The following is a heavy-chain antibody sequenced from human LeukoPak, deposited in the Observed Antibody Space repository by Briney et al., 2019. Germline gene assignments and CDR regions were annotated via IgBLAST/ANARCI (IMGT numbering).Heavy chain of an antibody. V-gene: IGHV4-59*01. D-gene: IGHD3-3*02. CDR3: ARAHLGAEKAFVDY. CDR2: IYNSGST. J-gene: IGHJ4*02. Sequence: SETLSLTCTVSGGSISSYYWSWIRQPPGKGLEWIGYIYNSGSTDYNPSLKSRVTISVGTSKKQFSLRLNSVTAADTAVYYCARAHLGAEKAFVDYWGQGTLVTVSS. CDR1: GGSISSYY.